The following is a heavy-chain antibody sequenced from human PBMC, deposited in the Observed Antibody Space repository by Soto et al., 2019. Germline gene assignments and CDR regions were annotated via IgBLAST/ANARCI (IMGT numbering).Heavy chain of an antibody. D-gene: IGHD3-10*01. V-gene: IGHV1-24*01. Sequence: ASVKVSCKVSGYTLTELSMHWVRQAPGKGLEWMGGFDPEDGETIYAQKFQGRVTMTEDTSTDTAYMELSSLRSEDTAVYYCATLLYGSGSYYNLSYYYGMDVWGQGTTVTVSS. CDR2: FDPEDGET. CDR3: ATLLYGSGSYYNLSYYYGMDV. J-gene: IGHJ6*02. CDR1: GYTLTELS.